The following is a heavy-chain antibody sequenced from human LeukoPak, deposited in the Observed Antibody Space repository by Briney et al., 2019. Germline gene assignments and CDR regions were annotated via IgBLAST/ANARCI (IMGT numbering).Heavy chain of an antibody. Sequence: PGGSLRLSCAASGFTFSDYYMSWIRQAPGKGLEWVSYISSSGSTIYYADSVKGRFTISRDNAKNSLYLQMNSLRAEDTAVYYCARDLSISLYYYYVMDVWGQGTTVTVSS. J-gene: IGHJ6*02. CDR3: ARDLSISLYYYYVMDV. V-gene: IGHV3-11*04. CDR2: ISSSGSTI. CDR1: GFTFSDYY. D-gene: IGHD2-2*01.